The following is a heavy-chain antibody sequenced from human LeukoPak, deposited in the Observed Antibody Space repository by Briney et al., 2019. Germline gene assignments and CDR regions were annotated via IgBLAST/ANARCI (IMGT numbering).Heavy chain of an antibody. V-gene: IGHV4-31*03. Sequence: SETLSLTCTVSGGSISSGGYYWSWIRQHPGKGLEWIGYIYYSGSTYYNPSLKSRVTISVDTSKNQFSLKLSSVTAADTAVYYCARAVAARTYYYYYGMDVWGQGTTATVSS. J-gene: IGHJ6*02. CDR2: IYYSGST. CDR1: GGSISSGGYY. D-gene: IGHD6-6*01. CDR3: ARAVAARTYYYYYGMDV.